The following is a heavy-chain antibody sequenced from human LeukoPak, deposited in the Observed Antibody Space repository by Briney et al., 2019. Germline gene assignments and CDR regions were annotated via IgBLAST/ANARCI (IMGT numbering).Heavy chain of an antibody. V-gene: IGHV3-23*01. Sequence: GGSLRLSCAASGFTFSSYAMSWVRQAPGKGPEWVSAISGSGGSTYYADSVKGRSTISRDNSKNTLYLQMNSLRAEDTAVYYCAKGGSGYDSTWSDPWGQGTLVTVSS. CDR2: ISGSGGST. CDR1: GFTFSSYA. J-gene: IGHJ5*02. D-gene: IGHD5-12*01. CDR3: AKGGSGYDSTWSDP.